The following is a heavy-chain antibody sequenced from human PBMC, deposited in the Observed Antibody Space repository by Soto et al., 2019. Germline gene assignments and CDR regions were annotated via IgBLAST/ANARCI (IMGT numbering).Heavy chain of an antibody. V-gene: IGHV3-30-3*01. CDR1: GFTFSSYA. J-gene: IGHJ3*02. D-gene: IGHD1-7*01. CDR2: ISYDGSNK. Sequence: QVQLVESGGGVVQPGRSLRLSCAASGFTFSSYAMHWVRQAPGNGLEWVAVISYDGSNKYYADSVKGRFTISRDNSKNTLYLQMNSLRAEDTAVYYCARVNWNYSPGAFDIWGQGTMVTVSS. CDR3: ARVNWNYSPGAFDI.